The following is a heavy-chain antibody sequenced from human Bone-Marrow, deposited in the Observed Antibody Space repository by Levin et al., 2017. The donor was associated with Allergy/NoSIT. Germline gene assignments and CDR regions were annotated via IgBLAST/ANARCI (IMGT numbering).Heavy chain of an antibody. CDR1: GFTFSNYA. V-gene: IGHV3-23*01. J-gene: IGHJ4*02. Sequence: PGGSLRLSCAASGFTFSNYAMSWVRQAPGKGLEWVSTVSAGGTNTYYADSVKGRFTISRDNARNTLYLQMNSLGAEDTAVYYCAKAGESATVWFDYWGQGTLVTVSS. CDR3: AKAGESATVWFDY. D-gene: IGHD7-27*01. CDR2: VSAGGTNT.